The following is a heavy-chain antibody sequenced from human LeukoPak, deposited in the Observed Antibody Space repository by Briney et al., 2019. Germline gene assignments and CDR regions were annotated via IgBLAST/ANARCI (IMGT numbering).Heavy chain of an antibody. CDR2: ISYDGSNK. D-gene: IGHD2-21*01. Sequence: GGSLRLSCAASGFTFSSYGMHWVRQAPGKGLEWVAVISYDGSNKYYADSVKGRFTISRDNSKYTLYLQMNSLRAEDTAVYYCANIFNRRSAFDIWGQGTMVTVSS. CDR1: GFTFSSYG. CDR3: ANIFNRRSAFDI. V-gene: IGHV3-30*18. J-gene: IGHJ3*02.